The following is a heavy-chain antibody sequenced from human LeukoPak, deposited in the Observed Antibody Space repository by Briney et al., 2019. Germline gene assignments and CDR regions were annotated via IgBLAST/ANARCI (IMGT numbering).Heavy chain of an antibody. CDR1: GFTVSSYS. CDR3: ARESAGRTTVIRRYFDY. J-gene: IGHJ4*02. D-gene: IGHD4-11*01. Sequence: GGSLRLSWATAGFTVSSYSMGWARHPAGKGLEWVSSISSSSSYIYYADSVTGRLTTSRDNAKNSLYLQMHSLRAEDTAVYYCARESAGRTTVIRRYFDYWGQGTLVTVSS. V-gene: IGHV3-21*01. CDR2: ISSSSSYI.